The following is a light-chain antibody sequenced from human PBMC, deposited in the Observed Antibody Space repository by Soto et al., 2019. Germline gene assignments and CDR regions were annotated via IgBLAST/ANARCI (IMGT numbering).Light chain of an antibody. CDR1: SSDVGAYNY. CDR3: SSYTSSGTFGV. J-gene: IGLJ3*02. Sequence: QSALTQPASVSGSPGQSITISCTGTSSDVGAYNYVSWYQQHPGKAPKLIIYDVTNRPSGISNRFSGSKSGNTASLTISGLQAEDEADYYCSSYTSSGTFGVFGGGTKLTVL. V-gene: IGLV2-14*03. CDR2: DVT.